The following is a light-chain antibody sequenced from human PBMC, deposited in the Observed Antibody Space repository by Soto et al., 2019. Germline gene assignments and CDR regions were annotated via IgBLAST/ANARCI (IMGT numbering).Light chain of an antibody. Sequence: DIQKTPSPSSPSASVGDRVTITCRASQSISSYLNWYQQKQGKAAKLLIYAASSLQSGVPSRFSGSGSGTDFTLTISSLQPEDFATYYCQQSYSTSITIGQGTR. CDR3: QQSYSTSIT. V-gene: IGKV1-39*01. CDR1: QSISSY. J-gene: IGKJ5*01. CDR2: AAS.